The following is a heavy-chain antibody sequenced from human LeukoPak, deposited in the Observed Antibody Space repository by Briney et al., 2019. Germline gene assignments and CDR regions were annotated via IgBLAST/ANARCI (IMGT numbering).Heavy chain of an antibody. CDR1: GFTFSSYW. CDR2: ISSSSSAI. D-gene: IGHD1-7*01. J-gene: IGHJ3*02. V-gene: IGHV3-48*01. CDR3: ARDRDWNYADAFDI. Sequence: QSGGSLRLSCAASGFTFSSYWMSWVRQAPGKGLEWVSYISSSSSAIYYADSVKGRFTISRDNAKNSLYLQMNSLRAEDTAVYYRARDRDWNYADAFDIWGQGTMVTVS.